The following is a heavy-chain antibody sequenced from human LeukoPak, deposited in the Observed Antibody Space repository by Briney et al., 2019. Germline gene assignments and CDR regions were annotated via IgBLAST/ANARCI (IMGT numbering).Heavy chain of an antibody. D-gene: IGHD3-22*01. CDR3: ARGRPYYYDSSGYYPYDAFDI. J-gene: IGHJ3*02. CDR2: IYSGGST. CDR1: GFTFDDYG. Sequence: GGSLRLSCAASGFTFDDYGMSWVRQAPGKGLEWVSVIYSGGSTYYADSVKGRFTISRDNSKNTLYLQMNSLRAEDTAVYYCARGRPYYYDSSGYYPYDAFDIWGQGTMVTVSS. V-gene: IGHV3-53*01.